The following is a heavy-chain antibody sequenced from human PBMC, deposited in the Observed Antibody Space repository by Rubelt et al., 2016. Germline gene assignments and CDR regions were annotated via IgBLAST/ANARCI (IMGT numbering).Heavy chain of an antibody. D-gene: IGHD2-2*01. J-gene: IGHJ5*02. CDR1: GYTFTTYG. Sequence: SGAEVKKPGASVKVSCKASGYTFTTYGISWVRQAPGQGLEWMGWIRTYNGNTNYAQKLQGRVTMTTDTSTSTAYMELRSLRSDDTAMYFCARGYCSSANCLFNWFDPWGQGTLVTVSS. CDR2: IRTYNGNT. V-gene: IGHV1-18*01. CDR3: ARGYCSSANCLFNWFDP.